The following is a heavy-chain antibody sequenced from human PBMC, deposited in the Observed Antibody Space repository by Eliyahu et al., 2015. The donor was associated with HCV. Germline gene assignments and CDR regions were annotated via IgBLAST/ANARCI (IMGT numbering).Heavy chain of an antibody. CDR3: AHPLRRDGYVFDI. CDR1: GFSLYDSGVG. CDR2: IYWDDEK. J-gene: IGHJ4*02. Sequence: QITLKESGPALVKPTQTLTLTCTFSGFSLYDSGVGVGWLRQAPGQAPEWLALIYWDDEKRFTPPLKSRLTITKDPSKDQVVLTMTDLGPVDTGTYYCAHPLRRDGYVFDIWGQGTFVTVSS. D-gene: IGHD5-24*01. V-gene: IGHV2-5*02.